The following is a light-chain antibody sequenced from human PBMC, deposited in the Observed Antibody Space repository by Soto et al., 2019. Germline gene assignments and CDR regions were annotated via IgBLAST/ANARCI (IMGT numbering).Light chain of an antibody. CDR1: SSDVGDYNY. J-gene: IGLJ3*02. Sequence: QSVLTQPASVPGSPGQSITISCTGASSDVGDYNYVSWYQEHPGQVPKLIIFEVTTRPSGVSDRFSGSRSGNTASLTISGLQAEDEADYYCLSHTGSRTLFGGGTKLTVL. CDR2: EVT. CDR3: LSHTGSRTL. V-gene: IGLV2-14*01.